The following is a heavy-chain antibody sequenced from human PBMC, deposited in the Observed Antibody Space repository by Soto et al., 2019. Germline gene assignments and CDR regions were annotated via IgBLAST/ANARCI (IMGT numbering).Heavy chain of an antibody. D-gene: IGHD5-18*01. V-gene: IGHV4-39*01. CDR2: IFYSGST. CDR1: GGSTSSSSYY. J-gene: IGHJ6*02. Sequence: SETLSLTCTVSGGSTSSSSYYWGWIRQPPGKGLEWIGSIFYSGSTYYNPSLKSRVTISVDTSKNQFSLKLSSVTAADTAMYYCVCVFSGGYGYGFYYYGMDVWGQGTTVTVSS. CDR3: VCVFSGGYGYGFYYYGMDV.